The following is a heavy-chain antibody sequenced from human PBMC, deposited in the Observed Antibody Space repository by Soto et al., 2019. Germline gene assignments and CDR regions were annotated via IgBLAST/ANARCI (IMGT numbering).Heavy chain of an antibody. CDR3: TRGVSYGFDF. CDR2: MTSDSKTI. Sequence: PGGSLRLSCAASGFTFSSYAMSWVRQAPGKGLEWVSYMTSDSKTIHYADSVKGRFTISRENAKNSVFLQMNSLRAEDTGVYYCTRGVSYGFDFWGQGTMVTVSS. J-gene: IGHJ3*01. CDR1: GFTFSSYA. V-gene: IGHV3-48*01. D-gene: IGHD3-10*01.